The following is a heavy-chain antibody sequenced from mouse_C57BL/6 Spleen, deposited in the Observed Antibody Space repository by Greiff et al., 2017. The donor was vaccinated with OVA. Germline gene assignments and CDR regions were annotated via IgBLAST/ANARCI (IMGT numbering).Heavy chain of an antibody. V-gene: IGHV5-9*01. CDR3: ARHAIYYGNYGYFDY. CDR1: GFTFSSYT. D-gene: IGHD2-1*01. J-gene: IGHJ2*01. Sequence: EVKLMESGGGLVKPGGSLKLSCAASGFTFSSYTMSWVRQTPEKRLEWVATISGGGGNTYYPDSVKGRFTISRDNAKNTLYLQMSSLRSEDTALYYCARHAIYYGNYGYFDYWGQGTTLTVSS. CDR2: ISGGGGNT.